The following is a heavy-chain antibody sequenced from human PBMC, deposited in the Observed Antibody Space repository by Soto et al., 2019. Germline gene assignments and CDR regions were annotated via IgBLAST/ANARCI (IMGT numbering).Heavy chain of an antibody. V-gene: IGHV3-21*01. CDR3: ARGGTGTTPRWFDP. CDR2: ISSSSSYI. D-gene: IGHD1-7*01. CDR1: GFTFSSYS. J-gene: IGHJ5*02. Sequence: GGSLRLSCAASGFTFSSYSMNWVRQAPGKGLEWVSSISSSSSYIYYADSVEGRFTISRDNAKNSLYLQMNSLRAEDTAVYYCARGGTGTTPRWFDPWGQGTLVTVSS.